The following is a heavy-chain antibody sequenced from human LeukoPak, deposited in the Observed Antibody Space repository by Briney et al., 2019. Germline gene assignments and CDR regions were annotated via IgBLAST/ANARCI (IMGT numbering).Heavy chain of an antibody. CDR1: GFPFRSHW. V-gene: IGHV3-74*01. Sequence: QPGGSLRLSCAASGFPFRSHWMHWVRQAPGKGLVWVSHISTDGTTTNYADSVKGRFTISRDNAKDTLYLQLNSLRAEDTAIYYCARSLGYSSGGWGQGTLVTVSS. CDR2: ISTDGTTT. J-gene: IGHJ4*02. D-gene: IGHD2-15*01. CDR3: ARSLGYSSGG.